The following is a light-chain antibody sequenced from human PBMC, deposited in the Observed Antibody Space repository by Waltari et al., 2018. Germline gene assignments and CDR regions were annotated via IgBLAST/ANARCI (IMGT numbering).Light chain of an antibody. J-gene: IGKJ1*01. Sequence: EIVLMQSPGTLSLSPGERATLSCRASHIVRSNHLAWYQQNPGQAPRPLFFGASMRASGVPDRFSGSGSGTDFTLTISRLEPEDFAVYYCQQYGSSPLTFGQGTKVEIK. V-gene: IGKV3-20*01. CDR1: HIVRSNH. CDR3: QQYGSSPLT. CDR2: GAS.